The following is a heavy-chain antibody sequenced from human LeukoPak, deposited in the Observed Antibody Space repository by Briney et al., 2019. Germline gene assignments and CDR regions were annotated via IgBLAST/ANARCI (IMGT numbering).Heavy chain of an antibody. CDR2: IYSGGST. CDR1: GFIVSSKY. J-gene: IGHJ4*02. CDR3: AASPTHCGGDCLDY. V-gene: IGHV3-53*01. D-gene: IGHD2-21*02. Sequence: GGSLRLSCAASGFIVSSKYMSWVRQAPGKGLEWVSVIYSGGSTYYADSVKGRFTISRDNSKNTLYLQMNSLRAKDTAVYHCAASPTHCGGDCLDYWGQGTLVTVSS.